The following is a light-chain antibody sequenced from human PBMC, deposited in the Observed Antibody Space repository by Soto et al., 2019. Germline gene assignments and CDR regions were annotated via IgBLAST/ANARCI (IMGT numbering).Light chain of an antibody. V-gene: IGLV2-14*01. Sequence: QSALTQPASVSGSPGQSITISCTGTSSDVGGYNYVSWYQQHPGKAPKLMMYDVSNRPSGVSNRFSGSKSGNTASLTISGLKAEYEADYYCSSYTSSSLYVFGTGTKLTVL. J-gene: IGLJ1*01. CDR3: SSYTSSSLYV. CDR1: SSDVGGYNY. CDR2: DVS.